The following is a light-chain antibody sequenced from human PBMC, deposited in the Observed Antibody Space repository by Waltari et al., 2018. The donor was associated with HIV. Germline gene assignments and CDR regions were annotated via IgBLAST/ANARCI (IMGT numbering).Light chain of an antibody. CDR2: WAS. CDR1: QRFLYISNNKNY. J-gene: IGKJ4*01. CDR3: QQYYSFPLT. V-gene: IGKV4-1*01. Sequence: DIVMSHSPDSLAVSLGETATINCKSSQRFLYISNNKNYLAWYQQKPGQPPKLLIYWASTRESGVPDRFSGSGSGPDFTLTISSLQAEDVAVYYCQQYYSFPLTFGGGTKVEIK.